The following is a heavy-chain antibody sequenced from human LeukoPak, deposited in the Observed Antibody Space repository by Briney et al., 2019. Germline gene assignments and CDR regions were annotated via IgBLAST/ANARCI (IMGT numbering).Heavy chain of an antibody. V-gene: IGHV4-59*01. CDR1: GGSISSYY. Sequence: SETLSPTCTVSGGSISSYYWSWIRQPPGKGLEWIGYIYSSGNTDYNPSLKSRVTISVDTSKSQFSLKLSSVTAADTAIYYCARDPSTFYFDYWGQGALVTVSS. CDR2: IYSSGNT. CDR3: ARDPSTFYFDY. J-gene: IGHJ4*02.